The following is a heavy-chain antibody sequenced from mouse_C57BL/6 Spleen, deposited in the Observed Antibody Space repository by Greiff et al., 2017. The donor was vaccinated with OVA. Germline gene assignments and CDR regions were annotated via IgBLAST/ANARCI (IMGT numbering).Heavy chain of an antibody. V-gene: IGHV3-1*01. CDR1: GYSITSGYD. J-gene: IGHJ1*03. CDR3: ARDPDGYYWYFDG. Sequence: EVKVVESGPGMVKPSQSLSLTCTVTGYSITSGYDWHWIRHFPGNKLEWMGYISYSGSTNYNPSLKSRISITHDTSKNHFFLKLNSVTTEDTATYYCARDPDGYYWYFDGWGTGTTVTVSS. D-gene: IGHD2-3*01. CDR2: ISYSGST.